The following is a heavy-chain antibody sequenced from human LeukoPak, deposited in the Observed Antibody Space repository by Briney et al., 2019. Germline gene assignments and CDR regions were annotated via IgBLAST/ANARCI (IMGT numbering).Heavy chain of an antibody. CDR3: ARMSGSRLPGY. CDR2: ISSSSSSR. D-gene: IGHD3-3*01. CDR1: GFTFSSHS. Sequence: GGSLRLSCAASGFTFSSHSMNWVRQAPGKGLEWVSYISSSSSSRYYADSVKGRFTISRDDARNSLYLQMNSLRAEDTAVHYCARMSGSRLPGYWGQGALVTVSS. J-gene: IGHJ4*02. V-gene: IGHV3-48*01.